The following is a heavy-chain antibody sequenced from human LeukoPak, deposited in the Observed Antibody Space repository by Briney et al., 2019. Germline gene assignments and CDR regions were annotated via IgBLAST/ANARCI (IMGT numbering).Heavy chain of an antibody. Sequence: PGGSLRLSCAASGFTFSSYGMHWVRQAPGKGLEWVAFIRYDGSNKYYADSVKGRFTISRDNSKNTLYLQMNSLRAEDTAVYYCAKDIRNYGSGSQVPDPFDYWGQGTLVTVSS. CDR2: IRYDGSNK. V-gene: IGHV3-30*02. J-gene: IGHJ4*02. CDR1: GFTFSSYG. D-gene: IGHD3-10*01. CDR3: AKDIRNYGSGSQVPDPFDY.